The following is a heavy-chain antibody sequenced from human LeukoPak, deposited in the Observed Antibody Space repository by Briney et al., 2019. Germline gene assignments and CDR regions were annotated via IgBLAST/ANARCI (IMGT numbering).Heavy chain of an antibody. Sequence: PGGSLRLSCAASGFTFSSYGMHWVRQAPGKGLEWVAFIRYDGSNKYYADSVKGRFIISRDKSKNTLYLQMKSLRAEDTAVYYCAKVLGSTFGVDLHDYWGQGTLVTVSS. V-gene: IGHV3-30*02. D-gene: IGHD3-3*01. CDR2: IRYDGSNK. J-gene: IGHJ4*02. CDR1: GFTFSSYG. CDR3: AKVLGSTFGVDLHDY.